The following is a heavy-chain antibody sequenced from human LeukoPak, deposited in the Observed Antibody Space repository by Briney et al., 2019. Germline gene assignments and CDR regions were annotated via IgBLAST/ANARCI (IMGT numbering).Heavy chain of an antibody. Sequence: GGSLRLSCAASGFTFSSYGMSWVRQAPGKGLEWVANIKQDGSEKYYVDSVKGRFTISRDNAKNTLYLQMNSLRAEDTAVYYCARRSAAKDAFDIWGQGTMVTVSS. CDR1: GFTFSSYG. V-gene: IGHV3-7*01. D-gene: IGHD6-25*01. J-gene: IGHJ3*02. CDR3: ARRSAAKDAFDI. CDR2: IKQDGSEK.